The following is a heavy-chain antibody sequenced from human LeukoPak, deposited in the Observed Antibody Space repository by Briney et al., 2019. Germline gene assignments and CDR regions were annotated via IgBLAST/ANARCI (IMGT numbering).Heavy chain of an antibody. CDR1: GFTFSSYS. CDR3: ATLDIVVVPLARNAFDI. J-gene: IGHJ3*02. V-gene: IGHV3-30*02. D-gene: IGHD2-2*03. CDR2: IRSDGSNK. Sequence: GGSLRLSCAASGFTFSSYSMHWVRQAPGKGLEWVSFIRSDGSNKYYADSVKGRFTISRDNAKNTLYLQMNSLRAEDTAVYYCATLDIVVVPLARNAFDIWGQRKMVTVSS.